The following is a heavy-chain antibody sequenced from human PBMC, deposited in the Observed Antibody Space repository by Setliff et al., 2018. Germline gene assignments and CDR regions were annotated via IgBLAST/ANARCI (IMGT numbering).Heavy chain of an antibody. J-gene: IGHJ6*03. CDR2: IYYSGST. CDR3: ARANVVTAMGLLYYYYYCIDV. V-gene: IGHV4-59*11. Sequence: SETLSLTCTVAGGSISSHYWCWIRQPPGKGLGWNGYIYYSGSTNYNPSLKSRVTISVDTSKNQFPLKLSSVTAAHTAVYYCARANVVTAMGLLYYYYYCIDVWGKGTTVTVSS. D-gene: IGHD5-18*01. CDR1: GGSISSHY.